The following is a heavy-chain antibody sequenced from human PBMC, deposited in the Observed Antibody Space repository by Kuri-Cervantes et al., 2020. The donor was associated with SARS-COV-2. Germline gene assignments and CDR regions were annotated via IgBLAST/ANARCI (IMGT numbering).Heavy chain of an antibody. Sequence: SVKVSCKASGYTFSSYGISWVRQAPGQGLEWMGGIIPIFGTANYAQKFQGRVTITADESTSTAYMELSSLRSEDTAVYYCARRASRKKYRLVGATTSDAFDIWGQGTMVTVSS. CDR3: ARRASRKKYRLVGATTSDAFDI. V-gene: IGHV1-69*13. D-gene: IGHD1-26*01. CDR1: GYTFSSYG. J-gene: IGHJ3*02. CDR2: IIPIFGTA.